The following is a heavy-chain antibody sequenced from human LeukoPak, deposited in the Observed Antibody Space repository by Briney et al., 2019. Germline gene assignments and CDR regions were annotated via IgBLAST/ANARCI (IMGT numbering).Heavy chain of an antibody. CDR3: ASQAPGRLYACSSTSCYRPTYAFDI. V-gene: IGHV1-69*05. J-gene: IGHJ3*02. CDR2: IIPIFGTA. CDR1: GGTFSSYA. D-gene: IGHD2-2*02. Sequence: SVKVSCKASGGTFSSYAISWVRQAPGQGLEWMGGIIPIFGTANYAQKFQGRVTITTDESTSTAYMELSSLRSEDTAVYYCASQAPGRLYACSSTSCYRPTYAFDIWGQGTMVTVSS.